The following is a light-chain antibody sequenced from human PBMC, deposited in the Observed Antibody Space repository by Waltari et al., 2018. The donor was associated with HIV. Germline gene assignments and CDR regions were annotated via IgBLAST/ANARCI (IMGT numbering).Light chain of an antibody. Sequence: EIVMTQSPATLSVSPGGRATLFCRASQSVSSNLAWYQQKPGQGPRLLIYGATTRATGFPARFGGSGSGTHFTLSILSLQPEDYATYFCQQANRFPLTFGGGTRVEIK. CDR1: QSVSSN. CDR2: GAT. V-gene: IGKV3-15*01. J-gene: IGKJ4*01. CDR3: QQANRFPLT.